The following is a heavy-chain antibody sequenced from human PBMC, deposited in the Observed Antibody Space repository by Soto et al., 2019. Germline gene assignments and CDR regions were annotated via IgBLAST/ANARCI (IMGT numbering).Heavy chain of an antibody. CDR1: GYTFTRYG. V-gene: IGHV1-18*01. CDR3: AMVDVYVTPSPQDV. J-gene: IGHJ6*02. Sequence: QVQLVQSGAEVKNPGASVKVSCKASGYTFTRYGIGWARQAPGQGLEWMGWINTYNGNTIYAQNVQGRVTLTTDTSTSTAYMELRSLRSNDTAIYYCAMVDVYVTPSPQDVWGQGTTVIVSS. CDR2: INTYNGNT. D-gene: IGHD3-16*01.